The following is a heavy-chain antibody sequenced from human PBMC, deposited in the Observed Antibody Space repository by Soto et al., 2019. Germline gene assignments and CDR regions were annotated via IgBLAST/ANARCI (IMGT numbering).Heavy chain of an antibody. D-gene: IGHD2-15*01. J-gene: IGHJ4*02. V-gene: IGHV3-23*01. Sequence: EVRLLESGGGLVKPGGSLRLSCATSGLTFSNYAMSWVRQAPGGGLEWVSSMSGSSSTTYYADSVRGRFTISRDRSKNTLYLQMSSLRAEDTALYYCARDPPHGGTSSWDADSWGQGTLVTVSS. CDR1: GLTFSNYA. CDR3: ARDPPHGGTSSWDADS. CDR2: MSGSSSTT.